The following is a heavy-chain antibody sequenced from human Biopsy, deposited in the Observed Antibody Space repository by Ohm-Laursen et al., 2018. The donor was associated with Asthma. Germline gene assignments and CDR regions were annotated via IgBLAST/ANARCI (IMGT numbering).Heavy chain of an antibody. J-gene: IGHJ4*02. CDR3: VRHQYSSSWSTFDY. CDR2: MYHSESP. Sequence: SETLSLTCAVSGGSITSSSYYWGWIRQPPGKGIEWIGSMYHSESPYYHPSLKSRATISVDTSKNQLSLKMSSVTAADTAVYFCVRHQYSSSWSTFDYWGQGALVTVSS. V-gene: IGHV4-39*01. CDR1: GGSITSSSYY. D-gene: IGHD3-22*01.